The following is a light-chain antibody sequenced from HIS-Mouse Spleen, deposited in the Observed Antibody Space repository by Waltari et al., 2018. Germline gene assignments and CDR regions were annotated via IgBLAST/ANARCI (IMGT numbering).Light chain of an antibody. CDR3: QQYYSFPPT. Sequence: DIVMTQSPLSLPVTPGEPASISCRSSQSLLHSNGYHYLDWYLQKPGQSPQLLIYLGSNRASGVPDRFSGSGSGTDFTLTISCLQSEDFATYYCQQYYSFPPTFGGGTKVEIK. V-gene: IGKV2-28*01. CDR2: LGS. CDR1: QSLLHSNGYHY. J-gene: IGKJ4*01.